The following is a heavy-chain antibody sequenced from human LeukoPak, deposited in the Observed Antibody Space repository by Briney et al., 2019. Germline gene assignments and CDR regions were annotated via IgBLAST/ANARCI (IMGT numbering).Heavy chain of an antibody. CDR1: GGSISSYY. CDR2: IYYSGST. Sequence: SETLSLTCTVSGGSISSYYWSWIRQPPGKGLEWIGYIYYSGSTNYNPSLKSRVTISVDTSKNQLSLKLSSVTAADTAVYYCARAGYSNYETFDYWGQGTLVTVSS. CDR3: ARAGYSNYETFDY. V-gene: IGHV4-59*01. D-gene: IGHD4-11*01. J-gene: IGHJ4*02.